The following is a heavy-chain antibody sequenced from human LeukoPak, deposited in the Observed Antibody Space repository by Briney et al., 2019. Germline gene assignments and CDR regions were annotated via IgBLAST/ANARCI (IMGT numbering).Heavy chain of an antibody. Sequence: PSQSLSLSCTASGASVTSHGWGWVRQPPGKGLEWIAYIHHSGSTNYNPSLKNRVTISIETSKNQFSLRLISVTAADTAVYYCARYPLAFDFWGQGILVTVSS. CDR3: ARYPLAFDF. CDR1: GASVTSHG. V-gene: IGHV4-59*02. D-gene: IGHD6-6*01. J-gene: IGHJ4*02. CDR2: IHHSGST.